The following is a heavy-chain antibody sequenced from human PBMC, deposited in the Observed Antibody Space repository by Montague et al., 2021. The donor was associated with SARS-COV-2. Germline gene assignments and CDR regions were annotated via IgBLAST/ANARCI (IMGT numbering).Heavy chain of an antibody. CDR2: ISSSGSTI. Sequence: SRRLSCAASGFFFSGYEMNWVRQAPGKGLEWVSYISSSGSTIYYADSVKGRFTISRDNAKNSLYLQINSLRTEDTAVYYCARGLPGLRARALFDYWGQGSLVTVSS. V-gene: IGHV3-48*03. J-gene: IGHJ4*02. D-gene: IGHD5-12*01. CDR1: GFFFSGYE. CDR3: ARGLPGLRARALFDY.